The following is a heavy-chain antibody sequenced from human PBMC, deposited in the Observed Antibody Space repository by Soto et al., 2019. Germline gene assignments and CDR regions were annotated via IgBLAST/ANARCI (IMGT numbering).Heavy chain of an antibody. Sequence: SVKVSCKASGGTFSSYTISWVRQAPGQGLEWMGRIIPILGIANYAQKFQGRVTITADKSTSTAYMELSSLRSEDTAVYYCARGIPPWGVDTAMVQFDDWGQGTLVTVSS. CDR1: GGTFSSYT. CDR2: IIPILGIA. D-gene: IGHD5-18*01. CDR3: ARGIPPWGVDTAMVQFDD. J-gene: IGHJ4*02. V-gene: IGHV1-69*02.